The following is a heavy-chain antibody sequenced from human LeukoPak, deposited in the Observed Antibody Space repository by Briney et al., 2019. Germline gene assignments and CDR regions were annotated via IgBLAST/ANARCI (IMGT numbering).Heavy chain of an antibody. J-gene: IGHJ4*02. Sequence: GGSLRLSCAASGFTFSSYGMHWVRQAPGKGLEWVAVISYDGSNKYYADSVKGRFTISRDNSKNTLYLQMNSLRAEDTAVYYCAKDDYGDQSLDYFDYWGQGTLVTVSS. CDR3: AKDDYGDQSLDYFDY. V-gene: IGHV3-30*18. CDR1: GFTFSSYG. D-gene: IGHD4-17*01. CDR2: ISYDGSNK.